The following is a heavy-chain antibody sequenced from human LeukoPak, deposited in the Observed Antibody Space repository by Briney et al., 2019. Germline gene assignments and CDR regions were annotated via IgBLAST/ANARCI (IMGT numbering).Heavy chain of an antibody. Sequence: PGGSLRLSCAASGFTFSSYGMHWVRQAPGKGLEWVAFIRYDGSNKYYADSVKGRFTISRDNSKNTLYLQMNSLRAEDTAVYYCAKVWFGEWFLYMDVWGKGTTVTISS. D-gene: IGHD3-10*01. CDR1: GFTFSSYG. J-gene: IGHJ6*03. CDR2: IRYDGSNK. V-gene: IGHV3-30*02. CDR3: AKVWFGEWFLYMDV.